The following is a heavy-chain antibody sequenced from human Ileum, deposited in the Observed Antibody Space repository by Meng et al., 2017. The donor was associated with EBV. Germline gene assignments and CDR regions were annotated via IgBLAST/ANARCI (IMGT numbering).Heavy chain of an antibody. CDR1: GGSIRSSNYY. CDR3: ARGQKGYFDL. V-gene: IGHV4-30-4*01. J-gene: IGHJ2*01. Sequence: QEQLQESRPGLVKPSQTLSLTCTVSGGSIRSSNYYWSWIRQPPGKGLEWSGHIYNSGSTYHNPSLKSRITISVDTYKNQFSLKLSSVPAADTAVYYCARGQKGYFDLWGRGTLVTVSS. CDR2: IYNSGST.